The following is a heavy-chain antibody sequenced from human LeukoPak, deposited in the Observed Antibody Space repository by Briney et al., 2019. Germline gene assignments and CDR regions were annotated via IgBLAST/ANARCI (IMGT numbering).Heavy chain of an antibody. CDR1: GFTFSSYW. CDR3: ASEAGSYNWNDDLDY. J-gene: IGHJ4*02. D-gene: IGHD1-1*01. CDR2: INSDGSST. V-gene: IGHV3-74*01. Sequence: GGSLRLSCAASGFTFSSYWMHWVRQAPGKGLVWVSRINSDGSSTSYADSVKGRFTISRDNAKNTLYLQMNSLRAEDTAVYYCASEAGSYNWNDDLDYWGQGTLVTVSS.